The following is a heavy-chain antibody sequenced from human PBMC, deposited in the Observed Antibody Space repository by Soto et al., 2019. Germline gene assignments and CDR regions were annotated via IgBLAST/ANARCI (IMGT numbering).Heavy chain of an antibody. D-gene: IGHD6-6*01. CDR3: AKPVSSSQRDAFDI. J-gene: IGHJ3*02. Sequence: GGSLRLSCAASGFTFSSYGMHWVRQAPGKGLEWVAVISYDGSNKYYADSVKGRFTISRDNSKNTLYLQMNSLRAEDTAVYYCAKPVSSSQRDAFDIWGQGTMVTVSS. V-gene: IGHV3-30*18. CDR2: ISYDGSNK. CDR1: GFTFSSYG.